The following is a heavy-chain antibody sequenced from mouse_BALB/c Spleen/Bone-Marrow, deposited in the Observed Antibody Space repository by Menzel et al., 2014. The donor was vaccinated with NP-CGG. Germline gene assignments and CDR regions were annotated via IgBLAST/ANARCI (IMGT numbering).Heavy chain of an antibody. CDR2: ILPGSASN. CDR3: ARGGYYGPRFAL. Sequence: QVLLQQSGAELMKPGASVKISCKATGYTFSSYWLEWVKQRPGHGLEWIGEILPGSASNNYNEKFKGKATFAADTSSNTAYMQLSSLTSEGSAVYYWARGGYYGPRFALWGQGTLVTVSA. D-gene: IGHD1-2*01. CDR1: GYTFSSYW. V-gene: IGHV1-9*01. J-gene: IGHJ3*01.